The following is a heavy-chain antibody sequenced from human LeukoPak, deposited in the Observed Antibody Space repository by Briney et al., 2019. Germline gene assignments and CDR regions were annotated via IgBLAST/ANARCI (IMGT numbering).Heavy chain of an antibody. CDR3: ARPNGGHGGRGAFDI. CDR1: GGSFTGFY. Sequence: SETLSLTCSVSGGSFTGFYWTWLRQSPGKGLEWIGYIYYTGTSNYNPSLKSRVAISIDTSKNQFSPKLNSVTTADTAVYFCARPNGGHGGRGAFDIWGQGTMVIVSS. V-gene: IGHV4-59*01. D-gene: IGHD2-8*01. CDR2: IYYTGTS. J-gene: IGHJ3*02.